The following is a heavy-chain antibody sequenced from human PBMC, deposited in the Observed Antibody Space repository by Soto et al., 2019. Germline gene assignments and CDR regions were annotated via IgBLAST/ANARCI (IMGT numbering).Heavy chain of an antibody. V-gene: IGHV4-30-4*01. D-gene: IGHD3-10*01. J-gene: IGHJ4*02. CDR1: DGSISSGDYY. CDR2: IYYSGST. Sequence: VQLQESGPGLVKPSQTLSLTCTVSDGSISSGDYYWSWIRQPPGKGLEWIGYIYYSGSTYYNPSLKSRVTISVDTSKNQFSLKLSSVTAADTAAYYCARVGGFGATTIDYWGQGTLVTVSS. CDR3: ARVGGFGATTIDY.